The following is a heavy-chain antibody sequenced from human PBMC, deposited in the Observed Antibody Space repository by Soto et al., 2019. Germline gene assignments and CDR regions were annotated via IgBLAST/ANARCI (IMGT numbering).Heavy chain of an antibody. CDR2: ITGSGAGS. CDR1: GFTFSSYA. Sequence: EVQLLESGGGWLQPGGSLRLSCAASGFTFSSYAMNWVRQAPGKGLEWVSGITGSGAGSYYSDSVKGRFTISRDNSKNTLYLQMNSRRAEDTAVHYCVKAYSNTWPNDWFDPWGQGTLVTVSS. CDR3: VKAYSNTWPNDWFDP. D-gene: IGHD1-26*01. J-gene: IGHJ5*02. V-gene: IGHV3-23*01.